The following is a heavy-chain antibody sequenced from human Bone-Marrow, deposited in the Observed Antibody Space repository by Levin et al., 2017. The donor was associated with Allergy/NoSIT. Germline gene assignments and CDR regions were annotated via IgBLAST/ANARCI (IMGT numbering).Heavy chain of an antibody. D-gene: IGHD3-10*01. V-gene: IGHV4-31*03. CDR3: ARDRGSGSYFGGFDN. CDR2: ISHSGST. J-gene: IGHJ4*02. Sequence: SQTLSLPCTVSGGSIRSSDYFWSWIRQHPGKGLEWIGYISHSGSTYDNPSLRSRLSMSVDTSKNQFSLRLSSVTAADTAVYYCARDRGSGSYFGGFDNWGQGTLVTVSS. CDR1: GGSIRSSDYF.